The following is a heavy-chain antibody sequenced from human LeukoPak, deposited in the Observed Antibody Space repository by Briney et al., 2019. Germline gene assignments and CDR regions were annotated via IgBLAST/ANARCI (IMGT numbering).Heavy chain of an antibody. V-gene: IGHV3-53*01. CDR2: IYSGGNT. Sequence: GGSLRLSCATSGFTVSTNYMSWVRQAPGKGLEWVSVIYSGGNTYYADSVKGRFTISRDNSKNTLYLQMNSLRVEDTAVYYCARGGGAFCGGDCHRNFDCWGQGTLVIVSS. CDR1: GFTVSTNY. D-gene: IGHD2-21*02. CDR3: ARGGGAFCGGDCHRNFDC. J-gene: IGHJ4*02.